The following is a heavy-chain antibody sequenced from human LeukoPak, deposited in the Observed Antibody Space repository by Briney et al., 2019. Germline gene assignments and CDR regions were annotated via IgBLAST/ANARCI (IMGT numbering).Heavy chain of an antibody. J-gene: IGHJ4*02. CDR3: ARVDLWFGESPLYYFDY. V-gene: IGHV1-18*01. CDR2: ISAYNGNT. CDR1: GYTFTSYG. D-gene: IGHD3-10*01. Sequence: ASVKVSCKASGYTFTSYGISWVRQAPGQGLEWMGWISAYNGNTNYAQKLQGRVTMTTDTSTSTAYMELRSLRSDDTAVYYCARVDLWFGESPLYYFDYWGQGTLVTVSS.